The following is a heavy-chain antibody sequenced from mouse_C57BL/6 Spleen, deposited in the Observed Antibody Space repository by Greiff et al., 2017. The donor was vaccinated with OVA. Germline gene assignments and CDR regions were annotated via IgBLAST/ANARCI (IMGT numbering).Heavy chain of an antibody. V-gene: IGHV1-81*01. J-gene: IGHJ4*01. CDR2: IYPRSGNT. D-gene: IGHD1-1*01. Sequence: VKLVESGAELARPGASVKLSCKASGYTFTSYGISWVKQRTGQGLEWIGEIYPRSGNTYYNEKFKGKATLTADKSSSTAYMELRSLTSEDSAVYFCARRTTVVEDAMDYWGQGTSVTVSS. CDR1: GYTFTSYG. CDR3: ARRTTVVEDAMDY.